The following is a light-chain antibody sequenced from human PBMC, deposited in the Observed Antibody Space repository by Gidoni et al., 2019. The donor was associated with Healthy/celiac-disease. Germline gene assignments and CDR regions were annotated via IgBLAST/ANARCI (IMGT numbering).Light chain of an antibody. CDR2: AAS. V-gene: IGKV1D-12*01. J-gene: IGKJ4*01. CDR3: QQANSFPRT. Sequence: DLQMTQSPSSVSASVGDRVTITCRASQSISSWLAWYQQKPGKAPKILIYAASSLQSGVPSRFSGSGSGTDVTLTISSLQPEEFATYYCQQANSFPRTFXGXTKVEIK. CDR1: QSISSW.